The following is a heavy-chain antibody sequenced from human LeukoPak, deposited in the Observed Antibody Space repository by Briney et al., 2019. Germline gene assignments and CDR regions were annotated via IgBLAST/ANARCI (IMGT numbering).Heavy chain of an antibody. Sequence: PGGSLRLSCAASGFTFSSYAMSWVRQAPGKGLEWLSAISGGGGGTFYADSVKGRFTISRDNSKNTLYLQMNSLRAEDTAVYYCARIPPCSGGSCYDYWGQGTLVTVSS. CDR3: ARIPPCSGGSCYDY. CDR2: ISGGGGGT. J-gene: IGHJ4*02. CDR1: GFTFSSYA. D-gene: IGHD2-15*01. V-gene: IGHV3-23*01.